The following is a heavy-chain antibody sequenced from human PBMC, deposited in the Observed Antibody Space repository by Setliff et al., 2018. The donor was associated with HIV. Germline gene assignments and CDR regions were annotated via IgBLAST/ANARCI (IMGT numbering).Heavy chain of an antibody. CDR3: ASIDCGGDCYSYYYYMDV. CDR2: ISAYNGNT. J-gene: IGHJ6*03. Sequence: ASVKVSCKASGYTFDSYAITWVRQAPGQGLEWMGWISAYNGNTNFAQKIQGRVSMTTDTSTSTAYMELRSLRSEDTAVYYCASIDCGGDCYSYYYYMDVWGKGTTVTVSS. D-gene: IGHD2-21*02. CDR1: GYTFDSYA. V-gene: IGHV1-18*01.